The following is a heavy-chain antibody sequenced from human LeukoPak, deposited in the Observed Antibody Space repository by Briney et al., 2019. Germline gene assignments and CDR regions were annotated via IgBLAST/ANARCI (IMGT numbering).Heavy chain of an antibody. CDR3: AKDRDGSGSSASNRFDP. CDR1: GFTFSSYA. CDR2: ISGSGGST. V-gene: IGHV3-23*01. J-gene: IGHJ5*02. D-gene: IGHD3-10*01. Sequence: GGSLRLSCAASGFTFSSYAMSWVRQAPGKGLEWVSAISGSGGSTYYADSVKGRFTISRDNSKNTLYLQMNSLRAEDTAVYYCAKDRDGSGSSASNRFDPWGQGTLVTVSS.